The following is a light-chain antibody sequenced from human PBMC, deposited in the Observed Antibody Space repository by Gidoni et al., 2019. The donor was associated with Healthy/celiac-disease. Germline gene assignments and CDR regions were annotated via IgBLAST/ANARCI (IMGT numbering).Light chain of an antibody. CDR2: QDS. Sequence: YELTQPPSVSVSPGQTASITRSGDKLGEKYACWYQQKPGQSPVLIIYQDSKRPSGIPERFSGSNSGNTATLTISGTQAMDEADYYCQAWDSSTVVFGGGTKLTVL. CDR3: QAWDSSTVV. CDR1: KLGEKY. V-gene: IGLV3-1*01. J-gene: IGLJ2*01.